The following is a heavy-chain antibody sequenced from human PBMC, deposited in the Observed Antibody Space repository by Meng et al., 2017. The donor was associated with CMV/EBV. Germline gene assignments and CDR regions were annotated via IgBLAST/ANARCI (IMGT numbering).Heavy chain of an antibody. Sequence: GGSLRLSCAASGFTLSSYAMSWVRQAPGKGLEWVSLIGWYGGSTYYADYVKGRFTISRDNSKNSLYRQMNSLRTEDTALYYCAKDRGKPRDYYYGMDVWGQGTTVTVSS. V-gene: IGHV3-43*01. CDR3: AKDRGKPRDYYYGMDV. CDR2: IGWYGGST. CDR1: GFTLSSYA. J-gene: IGHJ6*02. D-gene: IGHD3-16*01.